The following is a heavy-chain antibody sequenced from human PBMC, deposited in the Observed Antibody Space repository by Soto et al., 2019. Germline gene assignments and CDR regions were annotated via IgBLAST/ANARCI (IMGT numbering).Heavy chain of an antibody. J-gene: IGHJ4*01. CDR3: AREPEKSTEALDY. V-gene: IGHV3-21*01. CDR1: GFTFRTYG. CDR2: ISSSGSFI. Sequence: GSLRLSCAASGFTFRTYGMNWVRRAPGGGLGWVASISSSGSFIYYADSVKGRLTISRDDAEKSLYLHMNSLRAENTALYYCAREPEKSTEALDYWDRETLVTISS.